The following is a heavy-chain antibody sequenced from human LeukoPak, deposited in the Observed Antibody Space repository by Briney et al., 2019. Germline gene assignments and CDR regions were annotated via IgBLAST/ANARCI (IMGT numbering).Heavy chain of an antibody. V-gene: IGHV4-59*08. CDR3: ARGSGSPPWGYFDY. CDR1: GGSISSYY. J-gene: IGHJ4*02. D-gene: IGHD3-10*01. CDR2: IYYSGST. Sequence: PSETLSLTCTVSGGSISSYYWSWIRQPPGKGLEWIGYIYYSGSTNYNPSLKSRVTISVDTSKNQFSLKLSSVTAADTAVYYCARGSGSPPWGYFDYWGQGTLVTVSS.